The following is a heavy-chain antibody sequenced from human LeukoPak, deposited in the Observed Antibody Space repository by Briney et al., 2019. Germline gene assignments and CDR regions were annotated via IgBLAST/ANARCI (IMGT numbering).Heavy chain of an antibody. CDR3: AREGRDLFFDY. CDR1: GFTFSSYS. V-gene: IGHV3-48*01. J-gene: IGHJ4*02. CDR2: ISSSSSTI. Sequence: GGSLRLSRAASGFTFSSYSMNWVRQAPGKGLEWVSYISSSSSTIYYADSVKGRFTISRDNAKNSLYLQMNSLRAEDTAVYYCAREGRDLFFDYWGRGTLVTVSS.